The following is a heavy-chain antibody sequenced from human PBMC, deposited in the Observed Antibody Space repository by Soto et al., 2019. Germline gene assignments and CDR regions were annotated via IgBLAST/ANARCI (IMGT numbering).Heavy chain of an antibody. CDR1: GGTCISYA. Sequence: GGSLRLSCAASGGTCISYAMSWVRQAPGKGLEWVSFISSSGANTYDAVSVKGRFTISRDNSKNTLYLKMNSLRADDTAVYYCAKVKAGTYFDYWGRGTLVTVSS. D-gene: IGHD6-19*01. J-gene: IGHJ4*02. CDR3: AKVKAGTYFDY. V-gene: IGHV3-23*01. CDR2: ISSSGANT.